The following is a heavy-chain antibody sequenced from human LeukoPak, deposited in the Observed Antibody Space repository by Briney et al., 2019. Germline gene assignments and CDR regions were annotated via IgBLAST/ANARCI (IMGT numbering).Heavy chain of an antibody. CDR2: INQDGSEK. CDR1: GFTFSGYW. D-gene: IGHD6-13*01. Sequence: GGSLRLSCAASGFTFSGYWMSWVRQAPGKGLEWVANINQDGSEKYYVDSVKGRFTISRDNAKNSLFVQMGSLRVEDTAVYYCARESTAGYNSSWYGFRNWGQGTLVSVPS. V-gene: IGHV3-7*01. CDR3: ARESTAGYNSSWYGFRN. J-gene: IGHJ1*01.